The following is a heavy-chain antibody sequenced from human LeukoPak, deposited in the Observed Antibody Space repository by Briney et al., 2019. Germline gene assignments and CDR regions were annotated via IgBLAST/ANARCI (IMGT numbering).Heavy chain of an antibody. D-gene: IGHD1-1*01. Sequence: GGSLRLSCAASGFTFRKYVMTWVRQAPGKGLEWVSGISNSDGSTYNADSVKGRFTISRDNSKNNVYLQMHSLRVEDTSIYYCVRDYNWGFDYWGQGTVVAVSS. CDR2: ISNSDGST. CDR1: GFTFRKYV. CDR3: VRDYNWGFDY. V-gene: IGHV3-23*01. J-gene: IGHJ4*02.